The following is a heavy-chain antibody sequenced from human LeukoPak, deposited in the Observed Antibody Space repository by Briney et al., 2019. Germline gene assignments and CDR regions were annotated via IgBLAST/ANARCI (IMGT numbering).Heavy chain of an antibody. Sequence: SVKVSCKVSGYTLTELSMHWVRQAPGKGLEWMGGFDPEDGETIYAQKFQGRVTMTEDTSTDTAYMELSSLRSEDTAVYYCATLYSSGWGLGYWGQGTLVTVSS. D-gene: IGHD6-19*01. J-gene: IGHJ4*02. CDR3: ATLYSSGWGLGY. V-gene: IGHV1-24*01. CDR1: GYTLTELS. CDR2: FDPEDGET.